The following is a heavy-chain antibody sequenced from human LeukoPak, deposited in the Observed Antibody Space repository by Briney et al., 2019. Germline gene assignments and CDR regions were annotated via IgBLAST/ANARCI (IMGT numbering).Heavy chain of an antibody. CDR2: ISRGGDTT. V-gene: IGHV3-23*01. CDR1: GFTFSTFA. J-gene: IGHJ5*01. D-gene: IGHD4-17*01. Sequence: GGSLRLSCAASGFTFSTFAMSWVRQAPGKGLEWVSSISRGGDTTYYADSVEGRFTISRDNSKNTLSLQMNSLRAEDTAVYYCAKQYIVTTWYWFDSGGQGTLVTVSS. CDR3: AKQYIVTTWYWFDS.